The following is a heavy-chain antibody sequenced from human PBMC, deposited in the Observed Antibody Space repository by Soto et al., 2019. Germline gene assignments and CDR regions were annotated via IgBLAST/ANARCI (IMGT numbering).Heavy chain of an antibody. J-gene: IGHJ3*02. CDR2: IYYSGSST. CDR1: GASISSGDYY. Sequence: PSETLSLTCTVSGASISSGDYYWTWIRQPPGKGLEWIGSIYYSGSSTSYADSVKGRFTISRDNAKNTLYLQMNSLRAEDTAVYYCARENRIPRWYLGAFDIWGQGTMVTVSS. D-gene: IGHD2-15*01. CDR3: ARENRIPRWYLGAFDI. V-gene: IGHV4-30-4*01.